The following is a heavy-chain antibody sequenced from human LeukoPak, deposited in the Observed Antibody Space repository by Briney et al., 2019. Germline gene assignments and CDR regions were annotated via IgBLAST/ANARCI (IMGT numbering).Heavy chain of an antibody. CDR3: ARRGGTSFDP. CDR2: IYYSGST. Sequence: PSETLSLTCTVSGGSISSSSYYWGWIRQPPGKGLEWIGSIYYSGSTYYNPSLKSRVTISVDTSKNQFSLKLSSVTAADTAVYYCARRGGTSFDPWRQRTLVTVSS. J-gene: IGHJ5*02. V-gene: IGHV4-39*01. D-gene: IGHD3-16*01. CDR1: GGSISSSSYY.